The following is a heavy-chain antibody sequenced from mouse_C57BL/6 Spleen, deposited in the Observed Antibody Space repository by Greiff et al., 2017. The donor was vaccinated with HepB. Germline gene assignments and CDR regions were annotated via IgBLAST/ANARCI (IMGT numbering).Heavy chain of an antibody. CDR2: IYPGDGDT. J-gene: IGHJ3*01. Sequence: QVQLQQSGPELVKPGASVKISCKASGYAFSSSWMNWVKQRPGKGLEWIGRIYPGDGDTNYNGKFKGKATLTADKSSSTAYMQLSSLTSEDSAVYCCASELLRYLAYWGQGTLVTVSA. CDR1: GYAFSSSW. CDR3: ASELLRYLAY. V-gene: IGHV1-82*01. D-gene: IGHD1-1*01.